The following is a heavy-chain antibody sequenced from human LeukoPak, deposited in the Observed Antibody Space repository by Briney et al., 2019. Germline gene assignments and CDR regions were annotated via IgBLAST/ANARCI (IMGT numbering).Heavy chain of an antibody. CDR1: GYTFIDHY. V-gene: IGHV1-2*02. CDR3: ARPRAPVTRISSFDM. CDR2: INPRSGGT. D-gene: IGHD2/OR15-2a*01. J-gene: IGHJ3*02. Sequence: SVKVSFKASGYTFIDHYIHWVRQAPGQGLEWMGWINPRSGGTKYTEKFQGRVTMTGDTSINAAYMDLARLRSDDTAVYYCARPRAPVTRISSFDMWGQGTMVTVSS.